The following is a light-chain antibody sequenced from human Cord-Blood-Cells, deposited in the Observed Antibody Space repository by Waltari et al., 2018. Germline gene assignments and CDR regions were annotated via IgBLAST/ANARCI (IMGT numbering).Light chain of an antibody. CDR2: GKN. CDR3: NSLDSSGNHLV. V-gene: IGLV3-19*01. CDR1: SLRSYY. Sequence: SSELTQDSAVSVALGQTVRITCQGDSLRSYYASWYQQKPGQAPVLVIYGKNNRPAGIPDRFSGSSSGNTASLTITGAQAKDEADYYCNSLDSSGNHLVFGGGTKLTVL. J-gene: IGLJ2*01.